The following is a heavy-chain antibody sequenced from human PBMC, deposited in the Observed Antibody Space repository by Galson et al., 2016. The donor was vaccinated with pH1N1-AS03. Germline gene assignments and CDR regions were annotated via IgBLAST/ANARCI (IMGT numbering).Heavy chain of an antibody. CDR2: ISAYYGDT. V-gene: IGHV1-18*01. CDR1: GYTFTTYG. CDR3: VRESEISGVVFFNY. Sequence: SVKVSCKASGYTFTTYGTSWVRQAPGQGLEWMGWISAYYGDTHFAHKFQERVTLTRDTSTATAYMELRNLRSDDTAVYYCVRESEISGVVFFNYWGQGTLVTVSS. J-gene: IGHJ4*02. D-gene: IGHD3-3*01.